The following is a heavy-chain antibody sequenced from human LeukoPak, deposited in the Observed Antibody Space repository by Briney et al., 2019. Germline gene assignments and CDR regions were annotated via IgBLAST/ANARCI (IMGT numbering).Heavy chain of an antibody. CDR1: GFTFSSYS. D-gene: IGHD2-2*02. CDR2: ISSSGKYI. J-gene: IGHJ4*02. V-gene: IGHV3-21*05. Sequence: GGSLRLSCAASGFTFSSYSMNWVRQAPGKGLEGGSYISSSGKYIYYADSMKGRFTISRDNAKNSLYLQMNRLRAEDTAVYHCARDVSRDVSCYTDWGQGTLVTVSS. CDR3: ARDVSRDVSCYTD.